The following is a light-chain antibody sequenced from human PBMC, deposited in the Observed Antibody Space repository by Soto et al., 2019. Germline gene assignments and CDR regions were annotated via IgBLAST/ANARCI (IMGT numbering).Light chain of an antibody. J-gene: IGLJ1*01. CDR3: SSYTSSSLYV. V-gene: IGLV2-14*01. Sequence: QSVLTQPASVSGSPGQSITISCTGTSSDVGGYSSVSWYQQHPGKAPKLMIYEVSNRPSGVSNRFSGSKSGNTASLTISGLQAEDEADYYCSSYTSSSLYVFGTGTKLTVL. CDR1: SSDVGGYSS. CDR2: EVS.